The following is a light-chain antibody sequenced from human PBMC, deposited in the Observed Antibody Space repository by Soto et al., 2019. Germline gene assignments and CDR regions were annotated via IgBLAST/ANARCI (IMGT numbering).Light chain of an antibody. J-gene: IGKJ5*01. CDR1: QSVSGS. V-gene: IGKV3-20*01. CDR3: QQYGSSPIT. CDR2: DAS. Sequence: EIVLTQSPAILSLSPWERATLSCRASQSVSGSLGWYQQKPGQAPRLIIYDASVRATGIPARFSGSGSGTDFTLTITRLQPEDFAVYYCQQYGSSPITFGQGTRLEIK.